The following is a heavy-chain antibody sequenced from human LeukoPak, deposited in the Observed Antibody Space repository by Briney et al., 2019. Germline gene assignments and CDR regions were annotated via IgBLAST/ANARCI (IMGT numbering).Heavy chain of an antibody. Sequence: GASVKVSCKASGYTFTSYYMHWVRQAPGQGLEWMGIINPSGGSTSYAQKFQGRVTMTRDTSTSTVYMELSSLRSEDTAVYYCARGPRITMIVVVITPPDYWGQGTLVTVSS. CDR2: INPSGGST. CDR3: ARGPRITMIVVVITPPDY. D-gene: IGHD3-22*01. CDR1: GYTFTSYY. V-gene: IGHV1-46*03. J-gene: IGHJ4*02.